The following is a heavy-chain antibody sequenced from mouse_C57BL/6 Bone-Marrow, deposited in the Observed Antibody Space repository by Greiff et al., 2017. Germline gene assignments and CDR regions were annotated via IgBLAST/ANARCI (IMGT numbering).Heavy chain of an antibody. J-gene: IGHJ2*01. D-gene: IGHD2-2*01. CDR2: IYPRDGST. CDR1: GYTFTSYD. CDR3: ARKDGYDVYYVDY. V-gene: IGHV1-85*01. Sequence: VQLQQSGPELVKPGASVKLSCKASGYTFTSYDINWVKQRPGQGLEWIGWIYPRDGSTKYNEKFKGKATLTVDTSSSTAYMELHSLTSEDSAVYFCARKDGYDVYYVDYWGQGTTLTVSS.